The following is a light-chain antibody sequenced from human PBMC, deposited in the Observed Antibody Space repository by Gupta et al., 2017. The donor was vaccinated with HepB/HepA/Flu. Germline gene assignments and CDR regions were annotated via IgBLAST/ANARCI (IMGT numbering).Light chain of an antibody. V-gene: IGKV3-20*01. CDR2: VTS. Sequence: VVLTQSPGTLSLSPGESATLSCRASEIVSSTYLSWHQQKPGQPPRLLIYVTSNRATGIPDRFTGRGSDTDFTLTISKLEPEDFAVYFCQQYGGSVWTFGQGTKVELK. J-gene: IGKJ1*01. CDR1: EIVSSTY. CDR3: QQYGGSVWT.